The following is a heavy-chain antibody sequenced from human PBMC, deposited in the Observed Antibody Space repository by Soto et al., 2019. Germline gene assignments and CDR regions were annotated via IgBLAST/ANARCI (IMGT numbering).Heavy chain of an antibody. D-gene: IGHD1-1*01. V-gene: IGHV2-5*02. CDR2: IYWDDDK. J-gene: IGHJ4*02. CDR3: AHRLSGYNWNGGYFDY. Sequence: QITLKESAPPRVKPTQTLTLTCTFSGFSLTSRPMGVGWIRQPPGKALEWLAFIYWDDDKRYSPSLRSRLTITKDTSGNQVVLTKTNMDPVDTATYYCAHRLSGYNWNGGYFDYWGQGALVTVSS. CDR1: GFSLTSRPMG.